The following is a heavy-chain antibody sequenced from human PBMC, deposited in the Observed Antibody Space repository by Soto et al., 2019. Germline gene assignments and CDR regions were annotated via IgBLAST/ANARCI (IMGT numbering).Heavy chain of an antibody. V-gene: IGHV3-73*01. Sequence: PGGSLRLSCAASGFTFSGSAMHWVRQASGKGLEWVGRIRSKANSYATAYAASVKGRFTISRDDSKNTAYLQMNSLKTEDTAVYYCTRPTHSDCSGGSCYPNWGQGT. CDR3: TRPTHSDCSGGSCYPN. D-gene: IGHD2-15*01. J-gene: IGHJ4*02. CDR2: IRSKANSYAT. CDR1: GFTFSGSA.